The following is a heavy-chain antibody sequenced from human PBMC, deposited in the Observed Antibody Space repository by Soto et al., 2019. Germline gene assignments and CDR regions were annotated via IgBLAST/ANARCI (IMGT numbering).Heavy chain of an antibody. D-gene: IGHD2-2*01. V-gene: IGHV3-11*01. CDR3: ARVKECSSTSCYARDAFDI. CDR2: ISGGTSGI. CDR1: GVTFIDHY. Sequence: GGSLRLSCAASGVTFIDHYMSWIRQAPGKGLEWVSYISGGTSGIYYADSVRGRFTISRDNAKNSLYLQMNSLRAEDTAVYYCARVKECSSTSCYARDAFDIWGQGTMVTVSS. J-gene: IGHJ3*02.